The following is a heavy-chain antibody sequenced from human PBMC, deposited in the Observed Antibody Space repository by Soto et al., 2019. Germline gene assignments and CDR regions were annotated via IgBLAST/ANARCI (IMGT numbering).Heavy chain of an antibody. CDR3: ARGLGDGYTGYYFDS. CDR2: IWYDGSNK. V-gene: IGHV3-33*01. J-gene: IGHJ4*02. Sequence: GGSLRLSCAASGFTFSSYGIHWVRQAPGKGLEWVGIIWYDGSNKYYADSVKGRFTISRDSSKNTLYLQMNSLRAEDTAVYYCARGLGDGYTGYYFDSWGQGTQVNVPQ. D-gene: IGHD3-16*01. CDR1: GFTFSSYG.